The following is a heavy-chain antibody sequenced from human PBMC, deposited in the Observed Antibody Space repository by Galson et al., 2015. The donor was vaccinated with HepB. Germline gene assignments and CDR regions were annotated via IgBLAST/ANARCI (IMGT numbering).Heavy chain of an antibody. CDR2: INPNSGGT. D-gene: IGHD1-26*01. Sequence: SVKVSCKASGYTFTGYYMHWVRQAPGQGLEWMGWINPNSGGTNYAQKFQGRVTMTRDTSISTAYMELSRLRSDDTAVYYCARDERGLRWELPRFDAFDIWGQGTMVTVSS. J-gene: IGHJ3*02. CDR1: GYTFTGYY. V-gene: IGHV1-2*02. CDR3: ARDERGLRWELPRFDAFDI.